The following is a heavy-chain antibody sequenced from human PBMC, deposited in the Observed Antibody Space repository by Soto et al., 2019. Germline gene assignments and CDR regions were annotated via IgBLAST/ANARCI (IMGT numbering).Heavy chain of an antibody. CDR2: IFWDEDK. D-gene: IGHD2-21*02. CDR3: AHRVTGHGPLTEK. CDR1: GFSVNTHGVG. V-gene: IGHV2-5*02. J-gene: IGHJ4*02. Sequence: QITLRESGPTLVKPTQTLTLTCSFAGFSVNTHGVGVGWIRQPPGKAPEWIAVIFWDEDKRYSPSLKSKLTITRDNSKNQVVLTMTNMDVADTATYYCAHRVTGHGPLTEKWGQGTLVTVSS.